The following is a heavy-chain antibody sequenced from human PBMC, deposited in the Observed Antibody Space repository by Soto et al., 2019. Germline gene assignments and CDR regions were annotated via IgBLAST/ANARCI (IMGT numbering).Heavy chain of an antibody. Sequence: PGGSLRLSCAASGFTFSNYWMSWVRQAPGKGLEWVANIKEDGSEKYYVDSVKGRFTISRDNAKSSLYLQMNDLRAEDTAVYYCAREVILVPAAKLLNYWGQGTLVTVSS. J-gene: IGHJ4*02. CDR1: GFTFSNYW. CDR2: IKEDGSEK. D-gene: IGHD2-2*01. V-gene: IGHV3-7*01. CDR3: AREVILVPAAKLLNY.